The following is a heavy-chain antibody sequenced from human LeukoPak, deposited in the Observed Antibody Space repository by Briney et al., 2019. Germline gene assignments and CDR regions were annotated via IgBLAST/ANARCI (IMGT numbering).Heavy chain of an antibody. CDR1: GFTFSSYG. CDR3: AKEGEWDKLFSDY. D-gene: IGHD1-26*01. V-gene: IGHV3-30*02. J-gene: IGHJ4*02. CDR2: IRYDGSKK. Sequence: GGSLRLSCAAPGFTFSSYGMHWVRQAPGKGLEWVTYIRYDGSKKYYADSLKGRFTISRDNSKNTLYLQITSLRAEDTALYYCAKEGEWDKLFSDYWGQGTLVTVSS.